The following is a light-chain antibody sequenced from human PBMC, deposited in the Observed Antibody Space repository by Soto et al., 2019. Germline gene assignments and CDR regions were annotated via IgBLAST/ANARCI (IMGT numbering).Light chain of an antibody. Sequence: QSVLNQPPSASVSPGQSVAISCTGTSSDVGGYNYVSWYQQHPGKAPKLMIYEVNKRPSGVPDRFSGSKSGNTASLTVSGLQAEDEADYYCSSYAGSSNVFGTGTKVTVL. CDR2: EVN. CDR3: SSYAGSSNV. J-gene: IGLJ1*01. V-gene: IGLV2-8*01. CDR1: SSDVGGYNY.